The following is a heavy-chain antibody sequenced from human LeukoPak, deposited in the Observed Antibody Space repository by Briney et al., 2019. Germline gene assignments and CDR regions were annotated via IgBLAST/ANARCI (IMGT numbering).Heavy chain of an antibody. D-gene: IGHD5-18*01. J-gene: IGHJ3*02. CDR1: GFTFSSYE. Sequence: GGSLRLSCAASGFTFSSYEMNWVRQAPGKGLEWVSYISSSGSTIYYADSVNGRFTISRDNAKNSLYLQMNSLRAEDTAVYYCARARSSYGYGDAFDIWGQGTMVTVSS. CDR3: ARARSSYGYGDAFDI. V-gene: IGHV3-48*03. CDR2: ISSSGSTI.